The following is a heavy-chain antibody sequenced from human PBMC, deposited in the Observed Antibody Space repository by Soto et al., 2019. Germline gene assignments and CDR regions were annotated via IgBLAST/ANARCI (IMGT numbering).Heavy chain of an antibody. V-gene: IGHV4-30-2*01. CDR1: GGSISSGDNS. Sequence: TLSLTCAVSGGSISSGDNSWSGIGQQQGKGLEWIGNIYLIGSTYYSPSLKSRVTISIDRSKNQFSLNLSSVTAADTAVYYCASAGLGFCTNGVCWFDPWGQGTLVTVSS. D-gene: IGHD2-8*01. J-gene: IGHJ5*02. CDR2: IYLIGST. CDR3: ASAGLGFCTNGVCWFDP.